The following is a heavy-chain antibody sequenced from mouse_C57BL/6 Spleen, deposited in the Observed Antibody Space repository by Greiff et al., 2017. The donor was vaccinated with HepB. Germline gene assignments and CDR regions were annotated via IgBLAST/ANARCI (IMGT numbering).Heavy chain of an antibody. CDR1: GYTFTSYW. J-gene: IGHJ4*01. CDR3: ARSYSYYYAMDY. Sequence: VQLQQSGAELVMPGASVKLSCKASGYTFTSYWMHWVKQRPGQGLEWIGEIDPSDSYTNYNQKFKGKSTLTVDKSSSTAYMQLSSLTSEDSAVYYCARSYSYYYAMDYWGQRTSVTVSS. D-gene: IGHD1-1*01. CDR2: IDPSDSYT. V-gene: IGHV1-69*01.